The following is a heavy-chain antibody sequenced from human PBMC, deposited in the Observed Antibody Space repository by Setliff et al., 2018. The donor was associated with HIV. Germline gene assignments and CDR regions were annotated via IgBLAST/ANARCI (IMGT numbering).Heavy chain of an antibody. CDR2: INHSGST. V-gene: IGHV4-34*01. D-gene: IGHD2-21*02. J-gene: IGHJ3*02. CDR3: ARSRFVSVTAKAFDI. Sequence: SETLSLTCAVYSGPFSGYTWSWIRQPPGKGLEWIGEINHSGSTNYNPSLKSRVIISVDPSKNQFSLRQRSVTAADTAVYYCARSRFVSVTAKAFDIWGQGTMVTVSS. CDR1: SGPFSGYT.